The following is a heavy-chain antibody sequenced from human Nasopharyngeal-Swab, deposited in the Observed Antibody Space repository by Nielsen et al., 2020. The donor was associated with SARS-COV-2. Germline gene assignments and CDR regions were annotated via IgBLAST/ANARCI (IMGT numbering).Heavy chain of an antibody. V-gene: IGHV3-48*02. Sequence: GESLKISCAASGFTFSSYSMNWVRQAPGKGLEWVSYISSSSTIYYADSVKGRFTISRDNAKNSLYLQMNSLRDEDTAVYYCARDMGGYWGQGTLVTVSS. CDR1: GFTFSSYS. CDR2: ISSSSTI. CDR3: ARDMGGY. D-gene: IGHD3-16*01. J-gene: IGHJ4*02.